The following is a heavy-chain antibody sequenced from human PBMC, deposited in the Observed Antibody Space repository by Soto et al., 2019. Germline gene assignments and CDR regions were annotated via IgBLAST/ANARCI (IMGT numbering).Heavy chain of an antibody. J-gene: IGHJ4*02. V-gene: IGHV3-11*05. CDR1: GFTFSDYY. CDR3: ARDHHRYSGYDYVDY. CDR2: ISSSSSYT. D-gene: IGHD5-12*01. Sequence: QVQLVESGGGLVKPGGSLRLSCAASGFTFSDYYMSWIRQAPGKGLEWVSYISSSSSYTNYAGSVKGRFTISRDNAKNSLYLQMNRLRAEDTAVYYCARDHHRYSGYDYVDYWGQGTRVTVSS.